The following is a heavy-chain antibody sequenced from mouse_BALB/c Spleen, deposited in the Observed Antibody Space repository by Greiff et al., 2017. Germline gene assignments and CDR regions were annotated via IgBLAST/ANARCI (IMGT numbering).Heavy chain of an antibody. J-gene: IGHJ4*01. Sequence: EVKLVESGGGLVKPGGSLKLSCAASGFTFSSYTMSWVRQTPEKRLEWVATISSGGSYTYYPDSVTGRFTISRDNAKNTLYLQMRSLKSEDTAMYDCTRDPGRDYYAMDYWGQGTSVTVSS. D-gene: IGHD3-3*01. CDR2: ISSGGSYT. CDR1: GFTFSSYT. V-gene: IGHV5-6-4*01. CDR3: TRDPGRDYYAMDY.